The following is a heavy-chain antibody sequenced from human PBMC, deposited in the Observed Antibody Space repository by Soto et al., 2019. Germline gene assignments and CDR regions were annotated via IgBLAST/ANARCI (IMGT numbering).Heavy chain of an antibody. CDR1: GGSISSGGYS. J-gene: IGHJ4*02. CDR3: ARKGNSYGYSYFDY. Sequence: QLQLQESGSGLVKPSQTLSLTCAVSGGSISSGGYSWSWIRQPPGKGLEWIGYIYHSGSTYYNPSRKSRVTISVDRSKNQFSLKLSSVTAADTAVYYCARKGNSYGYSYFDYWGQGTLVTVSS. D-gene: IGHD5-18*01. V-gene: IGHV4-30-2*01. CDR2: IYHSGST.